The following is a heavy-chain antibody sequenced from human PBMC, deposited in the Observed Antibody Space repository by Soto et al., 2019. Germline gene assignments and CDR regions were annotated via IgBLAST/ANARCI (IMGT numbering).Heavy chain of an antibody. V-gene: IGHV3-23*01. CDR1: GFTFRTYA. D-gene: IGHD2-15*01. J-gene: IGHJ4*02. CDR3: AKGTKNGVVAVISDIYFDS. Sequence: HLGGSLRLSCAASGFTFRTYAMSWVRQAPGKGLEWVSDISDSASSTYYADSVKGRFTISRDNSKNALYLQMNSLRAEDTAVYFCAKGTKNGVVAVISDIYFDSWGQGALVTVSS. CDR2: ISDSASST.